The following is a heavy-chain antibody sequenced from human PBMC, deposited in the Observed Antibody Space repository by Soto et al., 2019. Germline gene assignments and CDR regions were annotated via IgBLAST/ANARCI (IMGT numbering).Heavy chain of an antibody. CDR3: AKGATGYDY. CDR1: GYTFTNYA. D-gene: IGHD1-1*01. J-gene: IGHJ4*02. V-gene: IGHV1-3*01. Sequence: QVQLVQSGPEVKRPGASVKVSCKASGYTFTNYAMHWVRQAPGQRLEWMGWINAGNDNTKYSQKFQGRLTITRDTSASTAYMELSSLRSEDTAVYYCAKGATGYDYCGQGTLVTVSS. CDR2: INAGNDNT.